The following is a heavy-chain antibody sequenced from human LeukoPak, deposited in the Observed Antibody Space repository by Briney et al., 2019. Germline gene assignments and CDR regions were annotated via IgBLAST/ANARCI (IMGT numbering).Heavy chain of an antibody. CDR3: AKDYGKFGYFDY. Sequence: GESLRLSCAASGFPFSNYYMTWVRQTPGKGLEWVASIKHDGSEKFYVDSVKGRFTISRDDAKDSLYLQMNSLRAEDTAVYYCAKDYGKFGYFDYWGQGTLVTVSS. CDR1: GFPFSNYY. D-gene: IGHD3-10*01. CDR2: IKHDGSEK. J-gene: IGHJ4*02. V-gene: IGHV3-7*01.